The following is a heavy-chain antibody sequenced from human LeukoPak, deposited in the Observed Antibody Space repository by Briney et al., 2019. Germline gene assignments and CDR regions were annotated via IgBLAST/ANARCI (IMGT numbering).Heavy chain of an antibody. CDR3: AKYRDYGDYVGDMGFDP. J-gene: IGHJ5*02. CDR1: GFTFSSYW. V-gene: IGHV3-74*01. D-gene: IGHD4-17*01. Sequence: GGSLRLSCAASGFTFSSYWMHWVRQAPGKGLVWVSRISTDGSSTSYADSVKGRFTISRDNSKNTLYLQMNSLRVEDTAVYYCAKYRDYGDYVGDMGFDPWGQGTLVTVSS. CDR2: ISTDGSST.